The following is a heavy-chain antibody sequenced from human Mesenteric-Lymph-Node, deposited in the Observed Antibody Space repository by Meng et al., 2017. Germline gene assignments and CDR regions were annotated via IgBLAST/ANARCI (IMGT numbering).Heavy chain of an antibody. J-gene: IGHJ4*02. CDR3: ARGGVSYQMLTRLAY. D-gene: IGHD2-2*01. CDR2: TIPYSGRV. V-gene: IGHV1-69*13. Sequence: SVKVSCKAYGGSFSAFSINWVRQAPGQGLEWMGGTIPYSGRVTYAQRFQARLSITADESTGTAYMERSSLRSEDTAIYYCARGGVSYQMLTRLAYWGQGTLVTVSS. CDR1: GGSFSAFS.